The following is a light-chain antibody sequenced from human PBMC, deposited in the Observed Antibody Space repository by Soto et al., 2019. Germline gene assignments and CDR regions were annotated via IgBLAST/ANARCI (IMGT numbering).Light chain of an antibody. CDR1: QSVSSY. J-gene: IGKJ1*01. CDR3: TQRSTFPWT. CDR2: DAS. V-gene: IGKV3-11*01. Sequence: EIVLTQSPATLSLSPGARATLSCRAGQSVSSYLAWYQQKPGQAPRLLIYDASNRATGIPSRFSGSGSGTDFTLTISSLEPEDFAVYYCTQRSTFPWTSGQGTKVQIK.